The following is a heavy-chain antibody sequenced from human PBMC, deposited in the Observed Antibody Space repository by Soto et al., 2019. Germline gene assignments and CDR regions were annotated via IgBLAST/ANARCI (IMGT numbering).Heavy chain of an antibody. D-gene: IGHD2-21*01. CDR3: TRVTIAGARNGFDI. V-gene: IGHV1-46*03. Sequence: QVQLVQSEAEVKKPGASVTVSCKASGYSFTSYYILWVRQAPGQGLEWMGIINPRGGSASYAQKFQGRSTMTRDTSTSTVYMELSSLRSEDTAVYYCTRVTIAGARNGFDIWGQGTMVTVSS. CDR1: GYSFTSYY. J-gene: IGHJ3*02. CDR2: INPRGGSA.